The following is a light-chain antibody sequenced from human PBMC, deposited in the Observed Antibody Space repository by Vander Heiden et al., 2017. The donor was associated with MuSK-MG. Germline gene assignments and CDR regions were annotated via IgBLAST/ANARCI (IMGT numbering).Light chain of an antibody. CDR2: AAS. J-gene: IGKJ2*01. CDR3: QQSHGTPPT. CDR1: QSISSY. Sequence: DIQMTQSPSSLSASVGDRVTITCRASQSISSYLHWYQQKPGKAPKLLISAASGLQSGVPSRFSRSRSGTDFTLTISSLQPEDFATYYCQQSHGTPPTFGQGTKLEIK. V-gene: IGKV1-39*01.